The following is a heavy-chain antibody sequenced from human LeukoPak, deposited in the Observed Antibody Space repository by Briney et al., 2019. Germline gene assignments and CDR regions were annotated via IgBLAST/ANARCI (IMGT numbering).Heavy chain of an antibody. Sequence: SETLSLTCTVSGGSISSYYWSWIRQPQGKGLEWIGYIYYSGSTNYNPSLKSRFTISVDTSKNQFSLKLSSVTAADTAVYYCARVWVAGTLDYWGQGTLVTVSS. CDR1: GGSISSYY. D-gene: IGHD6-19*01. CDR2: IYYSGST. J-gene: IGHJ4*02. CDR3: ARVWVAGTLDY. V-gene: IGHV4-59*01.